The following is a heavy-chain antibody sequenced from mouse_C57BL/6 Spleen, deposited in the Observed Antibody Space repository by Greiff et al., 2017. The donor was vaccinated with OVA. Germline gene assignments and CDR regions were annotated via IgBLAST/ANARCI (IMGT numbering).Heavy chain of an antibody. CDR1: GYTFTDYN. J-gene: IGHJ4*01. CDR3: AINGDAMDY. CDR2: INPNNGGT. Sequence: VQLKQSGPELVKPGASVKMSCKASGYTFTDYNMHWVKQSHGKSLEWIGYINPNNGGTSYNQKFKGKATLTVNKSSSTAYMELRSLTSEDSAVYYCAINGDAMDYWGQGTSVTVSS. V-gene: IGHV1-22*01.